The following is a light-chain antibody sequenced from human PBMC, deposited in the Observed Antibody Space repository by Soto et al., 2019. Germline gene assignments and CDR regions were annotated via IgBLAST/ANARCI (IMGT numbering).Light chain of an antibody. Sequence: EIVLTQSPGTLSLSPGERATLSCRASQSVSSSYLAWYQQKPGQAPRLLIYGASSSATGIPDRFSGSGSGTDFTLTISRLEPEDFAVYYWQQYGSSPRTFGQGTKLEIK. CDR1: QSVSSSY. CDR2: GAS. V-gene: IGKV3-20*01. CDR3: QQYGSSPRT. J-gene: IGKJ2*02.